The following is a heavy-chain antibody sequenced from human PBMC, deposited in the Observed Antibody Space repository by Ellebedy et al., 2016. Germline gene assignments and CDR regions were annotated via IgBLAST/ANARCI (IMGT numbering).Heavy chain of an antibody. CDR3: ARDLRQLWLLMAPFDY. J-gene: IGHJ4*02. Sequence: ASVKVSCKASGYTFISYGISWVRQAPGQGLEWMGWISAYNNNTNYAQKIQGRVTMITDTSTSIAYMELRSLRSDDTAVYYCARDLRQLWLLMAPFDYWGQGTLVTVSS. D-gene: IGHD5-18*01. CDR1: GYTFISYG. CDR2: ISAYNNNT. V-gene: IGHV1-18*01.